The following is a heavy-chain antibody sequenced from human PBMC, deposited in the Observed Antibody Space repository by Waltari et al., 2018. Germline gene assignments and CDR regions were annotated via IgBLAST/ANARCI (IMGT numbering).Heavy chain of an antibody. Sequence: EVQLVESGGAVVQPGGSVRLSWAASGFTLDDYTMHWVRQAPGKGLEWVSLISWDGDSTYYADSVKGRFTISRDNSKNSLYLQMNSLRIEDSALYFCAKGALAGEEFAHWGQGTVVTVSS. CDR3: AKGALAGEEFAH. D-gene: IGHD1-1*01. CDR2: ISWDGDST. CDR1: GFTLDDYT. V-gene: IGHV3-43*01. J-gene: IGHJ4*02.